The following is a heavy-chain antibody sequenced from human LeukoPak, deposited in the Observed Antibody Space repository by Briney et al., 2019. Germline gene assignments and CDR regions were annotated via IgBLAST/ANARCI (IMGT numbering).Heavy chain of an antibody. Sequence: KPGGSLRLSCAASGFTFSSYGMNWVRQAPGKGLEWVSSISNSGTYIYSADSVKGRFTISRDNAKNSLYLQMNSLRADDTALYYCAKDRTITYHYVSSGPGDAFDIWGQGTMVAVSS. J-gene: IGHJ3*02. CDR1: GFTFSSYG. CDR2: ISNSGTYI. CDR3: AKDRTITYHYVSSGPGDAFDI. V-gene: IGHV3-21*04. D-gene: IGHD3-22*01.